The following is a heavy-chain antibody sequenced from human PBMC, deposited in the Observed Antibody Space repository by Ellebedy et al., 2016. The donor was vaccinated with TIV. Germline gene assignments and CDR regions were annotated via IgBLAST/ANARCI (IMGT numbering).Heavy chain of an antibody. Sequence: GGSLRLSCAASGFTFSSYWMQWVRQVPGRGLVWVSRINTDGSTIDYADSVKGRFTISRDNSKNTLYLQMNSLRADDTAVYFCVRAGSMAVFFDYWGQGTLVTVSS. CDR1: GFTFSSYW. J-gene: IGHJ4*02. CDR2: INTDGSTI. CDR3: VRAGSMAVFFDY. V-gene: IGHV3-74*01. D-gene: IGHD6-19*01.